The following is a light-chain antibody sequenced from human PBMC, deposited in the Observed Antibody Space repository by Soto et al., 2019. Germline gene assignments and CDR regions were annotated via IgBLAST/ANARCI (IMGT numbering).Light chain of an antibody. CDR3: KQSYSTQWT. V-gene: IGKV1-39*01. Sequence: DIPMTQSPSSLSPSVGDRVNMTCRASRSISQYLSWYQQKPGKAPNLLIYAASSLQSGVPSRFSGAGSGTDFTLTIANLHPEDFAIYYCKQSYSTQWTFGQGTKVDIK. J-gene: IGKJ1*01. CDR1: RSISQY. CDR2: AAS.